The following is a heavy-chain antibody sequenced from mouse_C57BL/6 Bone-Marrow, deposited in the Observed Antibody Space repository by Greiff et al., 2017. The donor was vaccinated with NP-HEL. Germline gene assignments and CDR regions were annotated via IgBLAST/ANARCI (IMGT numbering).Heavy chain of an antibody. CDR3: ASLYYDDWFAY. J-gene: IGHJ3*01. CDR1: GFTFTDYY. CDR2: IRNKANGYTT. V-gene: IGHV7-3*01. D-gene: IGHD2-4*01. Sequence: EVHLVESGGGLVQPGGSLSLSCAASGFTFTDYYMSWVRQPPGKALEWLGFIRNKANGYTTEYSASVKGRFTISRDNSQSILYLQMNALRAEDSATYYCASLYYDDWFAYWGQGTLVTVSA.